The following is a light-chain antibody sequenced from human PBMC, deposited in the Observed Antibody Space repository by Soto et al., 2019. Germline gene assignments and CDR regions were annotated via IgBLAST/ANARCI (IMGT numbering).Light chain of an antibody. CDR2: DAS. CDR3: QQYDNRPLT. CDR1: QDIKNY. V-gene: IGKV1-33*01. Sequence: DIQMTQSPSSLSASVGDRVTITCQASQDIKNYLNWYQQKSGKAPKLLIYDASDLETGVPSRFSGSGSGTDFTFTINSLQPEDIATNYCQQYDNRPLTFGGGTKVEIK. J-gene: IGKJ4*01.